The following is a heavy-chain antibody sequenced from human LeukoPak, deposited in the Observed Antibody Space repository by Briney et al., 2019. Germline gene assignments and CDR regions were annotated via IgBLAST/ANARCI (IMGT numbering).Heavy chain of an antibody. CDR2: IYTSGST. CDR3: ARGRTGYHLLPTKKDYSYYYMDV. CDR1: GGSISSYY. V-gene: IGHV4-4*07. Sequence: SETLSLTCTVSGGSISSYYWSWIRQPAGKGLEWIGRIYTSGSTNYNPSLKSRVTMSVDTSKNQFSLKLSSVTAADTAVYYCARGRTGYHLLPTKKDYSYYYMDVWGKGTTVTVSS. J-gene: IGHJ6*03. D-gene: IGHD2-2*01.